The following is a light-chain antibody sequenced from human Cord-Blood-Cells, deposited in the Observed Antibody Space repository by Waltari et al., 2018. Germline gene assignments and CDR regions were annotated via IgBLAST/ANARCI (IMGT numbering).Light chain of an antibody. V-gene: IGKV1-39*01. CDR1: QSISSY. Sequence: DIQMTQSPSSLSASVGARVTITCRASQSISSYLNWYQQKPGKAPKLLIYAESSLQSGVPSRFSGSGSGTDFTLTISSLQPEDFATYYCQQSYSTPLTFGGGTKVEIK. CDR3: QQSYSTPLT. CDR2: AES. J-gene: IGKJ4*01.